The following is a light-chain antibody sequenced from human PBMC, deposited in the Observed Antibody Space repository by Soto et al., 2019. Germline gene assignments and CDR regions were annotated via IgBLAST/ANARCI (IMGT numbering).Light chain of an antibody. CDR2: STS. CDR1: HNISKW. V-gene: IGKV1-12*01. J-gene: IGKJ1*01. CDR3: QQSNTFPWT. Sequence: DTQVTQSPSSLSSSLGDRVTITCLSSHNISKWLAWYQQRPGKAPNFLIYSTSTLQSGVPSRFSGSGSGTDFTLTISGLQPEDFATYFCQQSNTFPWTFGQGTKVDIK.